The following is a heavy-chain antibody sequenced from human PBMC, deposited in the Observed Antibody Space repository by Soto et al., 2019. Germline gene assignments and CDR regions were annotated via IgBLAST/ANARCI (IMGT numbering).Heavy chain of an antibody. J-gene: IGHJ3*02. V-gene: IGHV1-69*01. CDR1: GGTFSSYA. Sequence: QVQLVQSGAEVKKPGSSVKVSCKASGGTFSSYAISWVRQAPGQGLEWMGGIIPIFGTANYAQKFQGRVTITADESTSTGYIELSSLRSEDTAVYYCATIGGGATEGAFAIWGQGTMVTVSS. CDR3: ATIGGGATEGAFAI. CDR2: IIPIFGTA. D-gene: IGHD1-26*01.